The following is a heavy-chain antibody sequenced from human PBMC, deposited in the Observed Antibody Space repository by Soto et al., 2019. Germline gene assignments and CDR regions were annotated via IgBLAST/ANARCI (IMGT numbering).Heavy chain of an antibody. J-gene: IGHJ2*01. CDR2: IYYSGST. CDR3: ARVSYLFFFFLMIRRPPRSTLFPTRRSSDL. D-gene: IGHD4-17*01. V-gene: IGHV4-31*02. Sequence: GKGLEWIGYIYYSGSTYYNPSLKSRVTIPVDTSKNQFSLKLSSVTAADTAVYYCARVSYLFFFFLMIRRPPRSTLFPTRRSSDL.